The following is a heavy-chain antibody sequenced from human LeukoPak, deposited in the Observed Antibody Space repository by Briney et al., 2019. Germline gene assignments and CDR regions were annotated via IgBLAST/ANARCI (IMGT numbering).Heavy chain of an antibody. CDR2: IRNDRRNK. D-gene: IGHD4-17*01. Sequence: GGSLRLSCAASGFTFSKYGMYWVRQAPGQGLEGVAFIRNDRRNKYYTESVKGRFTISRDNSKNTLYLQMNSLRAEDTAVYYCARDLNYGDLLDYWGQGTLVTVSS. J-gene: IGHJ4*02. CDR3: ARDLNYGDLLDY. CDR1: GFTFSKYG. V-gene: IGHV3-30*02.